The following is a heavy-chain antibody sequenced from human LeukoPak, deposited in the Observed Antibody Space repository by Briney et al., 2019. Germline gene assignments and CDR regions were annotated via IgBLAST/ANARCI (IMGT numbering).Heavy chain of an antibody. CDR1: GFTFSIYW. J-gene: IGHJ4*02. D-gene: IGHD6-13*01. Sequence: GGSLGLSCAASGFTFSIYWMSWVRQAPGKGLEWVANMKQDETEKYYVDSVKGRFTISRDNAKNSLYLQMNSLRAEDTAVYYCASGAHYSSSWSYLDYWGQGALVTVSS. CDR2: MKQDETEK. CDR3: ASGAHYSSSWSYLDY. V-gene: IGHV3-7*01.